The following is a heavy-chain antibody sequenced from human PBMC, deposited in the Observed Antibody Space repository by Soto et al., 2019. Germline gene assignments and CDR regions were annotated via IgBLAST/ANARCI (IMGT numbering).Heavy chain of an antibody. Sequence: PGGSLRLSCAASGFMFSNFAMNWVRQAPGKGLEWVSYIGTSSSLIYYADSVRGRFTVSRDDAKNSLYLQMNSLRAEDAAVYYWTRDMWAYSGSGEYNHWGQEIRVTLS. CDR2: IGTSSSLI. D-gene: IGHD3-10*01. V-gene: IGHV3-21*05. CDR1: GFMFSNFA. CDR3: TRDMWAYSGSGEYNH. J-gene: IGHJ5*02.